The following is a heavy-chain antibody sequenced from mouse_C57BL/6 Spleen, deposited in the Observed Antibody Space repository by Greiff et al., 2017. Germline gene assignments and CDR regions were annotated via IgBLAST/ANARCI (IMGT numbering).Heavy chain of an antibody. J-gene: IGHJ4*01. Sequence: EVQLVESGGGLVKPGGSLKLSCAASGFTFSDSGMHWVRQAPEKGLEWVAYISSGSSTIYYADTVSGRFTISRDNAKNKVFLKMTSLRSEDTAMYYCALYYHGSSLYAMDYWGQGTSVTVSS. CDR3: ALYYHGSSLYAMDY. CDR2: ISSGSSTI. D-gene: IGHD1-1*01. V-gene: IGHV5-17*01. CDR1: GFTFSDSG.